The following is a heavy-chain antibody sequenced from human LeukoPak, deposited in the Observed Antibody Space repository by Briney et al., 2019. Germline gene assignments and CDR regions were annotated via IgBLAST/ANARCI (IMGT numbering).Heavy chain of an antibody. J-gene: IGHJ4*02. CDR2: ISWNSGSI. CDR3: ARGPAWNYGIDH. D-gene: IGHD1-7*01. Sequence: GRSLRLSCAASGFTFDDYAMHWVRQAPGKGLEWVSGISWNSGSIGYADSVKGRFTISRDNAKNSLYLQMNSLRAEDTALYYCARGPAWNYGIDHWGQGTLVTVSS. CDR1: GFTFDDYA. V-gene: IGHV3-9*01.